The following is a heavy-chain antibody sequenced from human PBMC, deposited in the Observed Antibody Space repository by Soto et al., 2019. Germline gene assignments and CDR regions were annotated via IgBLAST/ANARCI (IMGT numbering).Heavy chain of an antibody. CDR3: AREYTYGSNFFDC. D-gene: IGHD2-2*02. CDR2: ISHSGST. V-gene: IGHV4-31*03. CDR1: GGSISSAAYY. Sequence: PSETLSLTCTVSGGSISSAAYYWSWIRQHPGKRLEWIGYISHSGSTYYNPSLRSRVIISVDTSKNQFSLSLTSVTAADTAVYYCAREYTYGSNFFDCWGQGALVTVSS. J-gene: IGHJ4*02.